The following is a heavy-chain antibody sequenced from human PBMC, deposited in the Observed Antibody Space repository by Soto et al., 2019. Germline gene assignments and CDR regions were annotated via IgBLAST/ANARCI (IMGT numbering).Heavy chain of an antibody. D-gene: IGHD2-2*01. CDR3: ARSEDCSSTSCYVEWFDP. J-gene: IGHJ5*02. CDR2: IYHSGST. CDR1: GYSISSGYY. V-gene: IGHV4-38-2*01. Sequence: QVQLQESGPGLVKPSETLSLTCAVSGYSISSGYYWGWIRQPPGKGLEWIGSIYHSGSTYYNPSLKSRVTISVDTSKNQFSLKLSSVTAADTAVYYCARSEDCSSTSCYVEWFDPWGQGTLVTVSS.